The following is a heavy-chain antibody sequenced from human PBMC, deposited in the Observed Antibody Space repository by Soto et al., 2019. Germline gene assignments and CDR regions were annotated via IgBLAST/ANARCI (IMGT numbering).Heavy chain of an antibody. CDR2: ISYDGSNK. J-gene: IGHJ6*02. Sequence: QVQLVESGGGVVQPGRSLRLSCAASGFTFSSYAMHWVRQAPGKGLEWVAVISYDGSNKYYADSVKGRFTISRDNSKNTLYLQMNSLIAEDTAVYYCARDRAYYYYGMDVWGQGTTVTVSS. V-gene: IGHV3-30-3*01. CDR1: GFTFSSYA. CDR3: ARDRAYYYYGMDV.